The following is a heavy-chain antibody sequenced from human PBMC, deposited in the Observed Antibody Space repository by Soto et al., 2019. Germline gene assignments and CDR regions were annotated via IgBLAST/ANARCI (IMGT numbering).Heavy chain of an antibody. CDR1: GFSLSNARMG. J-gene: IGHJ4*02. CDR2: IFSNDAK. Sequence: QVTLKESGPVLVKPTETLTLTCTVSGFSLSNARMGVSWIRQPPGKALEWLAHIFSNDAKSYSTSLKSSLTIYKDTSQSQVVLTMTNVDPVDTATYYCARIGGATFDYWGQGTLVTVSS. CDR3: ARIGGATFDY. V-gene: IGHV2-26*01. D-gene: IGHD1-26*01.